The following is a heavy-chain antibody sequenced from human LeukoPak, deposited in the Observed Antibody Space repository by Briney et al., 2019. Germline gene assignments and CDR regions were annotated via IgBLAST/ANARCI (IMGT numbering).Heavy chain of an antibody. D-gene: IGHD1-26*01. J-gene: IGHJ4*02. V-gene: IGHV3-20*04. CDR1: GHTFSNHG. CDR2: MNWNGGST. CDR3: ASGGIYYGAAFDF. Sequence: GGSLRLSCAVSGHTFSNHGMNWVRQAPGKGLEWVSGMNWNGGSTDYADSVKGRFTISRDNAKNSLYLQMNSLRAEDTALYYCASGGIYYGAAFDFWGQGTLVTVSP.